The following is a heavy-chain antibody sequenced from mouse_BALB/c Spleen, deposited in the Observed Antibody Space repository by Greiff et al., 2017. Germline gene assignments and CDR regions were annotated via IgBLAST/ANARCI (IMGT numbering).Heavy chain of an antibody. CDR2: ISSGGSYT. CDR1: GFTFSSYG. Sequence: EVQGVESGGDLVKPGGSLKLSCAASGFTFSSYGMSWVRQTPDKRLEWVATISSGGSYTYYPDSVKGRFTISRDNAKNTLYLQMSSLKSEDTAMYYCARHETETGFAYWGQGTLVTVSA. V-gene: IGHV5-6*01. CDR3: ARHETETGFAY. J-gene: IGHJ3*01.